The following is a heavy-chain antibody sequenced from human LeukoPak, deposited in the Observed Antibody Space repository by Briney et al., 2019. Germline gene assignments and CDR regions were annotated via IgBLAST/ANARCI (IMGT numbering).Heavy chain of an antibody. Sequence: SGGSLRLSCAASGFTFRNYVIHWVRQTPGKGLEWVAVISYDGRNKHYPDSVKGRFTISRDISTDTLWLQMDSLRTEDTAVYYCAKGPLRGTAAAIDYWGQGTLVTVSS. CDR1: GFTFRNYV. J-gene: IGHJ4*02. CDR2: ISYDGRNK. D-gene: IGHD2-2*01. V-gene: IGHV3-30*18. CDR3: AKGPLRGTAAAIDY.